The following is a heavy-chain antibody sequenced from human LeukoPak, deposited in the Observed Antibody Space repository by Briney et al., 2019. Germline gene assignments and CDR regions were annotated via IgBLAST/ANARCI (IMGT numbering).Heavy chain of an antibody. J-gene: IGHJ3*02. CDR3: ARSDIVATIDAFDI. CDR1: GFTFSSYG. V-gene: IGHV3-33*01. CDR2: IWYDGSNK. Sequence: PGGCLRLSCAASGFTFSSYGMHWVRPAPGKGLEWVAVIWYDGSNKYYADSVKGRFSISRNNSKNTLYLQMNSLRAEDTAVYHCARSDIVATIDAFDIWGQGTMVTVSS. D-gene: IGHD5-12*01.